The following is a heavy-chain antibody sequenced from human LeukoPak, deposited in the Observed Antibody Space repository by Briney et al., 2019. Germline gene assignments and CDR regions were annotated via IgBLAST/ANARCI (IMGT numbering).Heavy chain of an antibody. J-gene: IGHJ4*02. CDR3: AKLYGSGTSYHPLDY. V-gene: IGHV3-30*02. D-gene: IGHD3-10*01. CDR1: GFIFSDYG. CDR2: IRYDGSDK. Sequence: GGSLRLSCAASGFIFSDYGMHWVRQAPGKGLEWVAFIRYDGSDKYYAGSVKGRFTNSRDDSKNTLYLQMNSLRPEDTAVYYCAKLYGSGTSYHPLDYWGQGTLVTVSS.